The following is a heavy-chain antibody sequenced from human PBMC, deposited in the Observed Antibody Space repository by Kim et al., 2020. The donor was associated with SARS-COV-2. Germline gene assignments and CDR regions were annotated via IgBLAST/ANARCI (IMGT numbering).Heavy chain of an antibody. Sequence: YADSVKGRFTISRDNSKNTLYLQRNSLRAEDTAVYYCAKHARGGSGTFDYWGQGTLVTVSS. D-gene: IGHD3-10*01. J-gene: IGHJ4*02. CDR3: AKHARGGSGTFDY. V-gene: IGHV3-23*01.